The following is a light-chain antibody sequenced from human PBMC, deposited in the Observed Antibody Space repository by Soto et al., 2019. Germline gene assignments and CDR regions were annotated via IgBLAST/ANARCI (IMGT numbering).Light chain of an antibody. J-gene: IGKJ2*01. CDR2: GAS. V-gene: IGKV3-15*01. Sequence: EIVMTQSPATLSVSPGERATLSCRASQSVSSNLAWYQQKPGQAPRLLIYGASTRATGIPARFSGSGSGTEFPLHISSLQSEDFAVYYCQQYNKWPPYTFGQGTKLEIK. CDR1: QSVSSN. CDR3: QQYNKWPPYT.